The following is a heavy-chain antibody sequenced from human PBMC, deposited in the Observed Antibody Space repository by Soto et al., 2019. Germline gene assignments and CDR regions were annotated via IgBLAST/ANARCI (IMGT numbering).Heavy chain of an antibody. D-gene: IGHD1-26*01. CDR2: ISYDPTKK. CDR1: GFTFSRYC. J-gene: IGHJ4*02. Sequence: GGSLRLSCAASGFTFSRYCMHWVRQPPGKGLEWVAVISYDPTKKYYADSVKGRFTISRDNSKETVSVEMNSLRAEDTAVYYCAREGYSVNYYFDFWGQGTLVTVSS. V-gene: IGHV3-30*03. CDR3: AREGYSVNYYFDF.